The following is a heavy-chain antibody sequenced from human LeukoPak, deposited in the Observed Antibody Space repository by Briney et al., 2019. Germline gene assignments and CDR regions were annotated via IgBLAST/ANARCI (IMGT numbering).Heavy chain of an antibody. CDR3: ARLPSDYYDSSGYYDDY. D-gene: IGHD3-22*01. V-gene: IGHV3-48*03. CDR2: ISYNGQRI. CDR1: GFMFSTYE. Sequence: TGGPLRLSCAASGFMFSTYEMNWVRQAPGKGLEWLSYISYNGQRIFYADSVKGRFTTSIDNAKNTLYLQMNSLRAEDTAVYYCARLPSDYYDSSGYYDDYWGQGTLVTVSS. J-gene: IGHJ4*02.